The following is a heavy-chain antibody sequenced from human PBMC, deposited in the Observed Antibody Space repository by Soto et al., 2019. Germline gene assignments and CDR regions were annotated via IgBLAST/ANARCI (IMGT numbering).Heavy chain of an antibody. Sequence: SQTLSLTGAISGDSVSSNSAAWNWIRQSPSRGLEWLGRTYYRSKWYNDYAVSVKSRITINPDTSKNQFSLQLNSVTLEDTAVYYCARDKRTNYDFWSGTARPDAFDIWGQGTMVTVSS. CDR1: GDSVSSNSAA. D-gene: IGHD3-3*01. V-gene: IGHV6-1*01. CDR2: TYYRSKWYN. J-gene: IGHJ3*02. CDR3: ARDKRTNYDFWSGTARPDAFDI.